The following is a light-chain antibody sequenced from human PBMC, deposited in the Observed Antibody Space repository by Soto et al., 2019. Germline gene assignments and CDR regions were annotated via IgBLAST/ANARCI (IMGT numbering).Light chain of an antibody. CDR1: NIGRKS. CDR3: QVWDTSTAHVV. V-gene: IGLV3-21*02. J-gene: IGLJ3*02. Sequence: SYELTQPPSVSVAPGQTAKITCGGNNIGRKSVHWYQQTPGQAPILIVNNDSERPSGSPERFSGSNSGNTATLTINRVEAGDEADYYCQVWDTSTAHVVFGGGTKVTVL. CDR2: NDS.